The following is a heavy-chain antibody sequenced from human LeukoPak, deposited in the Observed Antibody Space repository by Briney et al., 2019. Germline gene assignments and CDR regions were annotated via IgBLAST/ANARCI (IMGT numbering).Heavy chain of an antibody. J-gene: IGHJ4*02. CDR3: ARHSPVAGTDY. D-gene: IGHD6-19*01. CDR1: GGSISSYY. V-gene: IGHV4-59*08. Sequence: SETLSLTCTVSGGSISSYYWSRIRQSPGKGLEWIGYIYYSGCTNYNPSLKSRVTISVDTSKNQFSLKLSSVTAADTAVYYCARHSPVAGTDYWGQGTLVTVSS. CDR2: IYYSGCT.